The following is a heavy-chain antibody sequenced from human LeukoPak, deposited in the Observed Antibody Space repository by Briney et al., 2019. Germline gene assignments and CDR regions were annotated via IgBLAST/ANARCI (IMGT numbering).Heavy chain of an antibody. CDR2: ISSSSSYI. CDR3: ARLRSTSSRAFDI. Sequence: GGSLRLSCAASGFTFSSYSMNWLRQAPGKGLEWVSSISSSSSYIYYADSVKGRFTISRDNAKNSLSLQMNSLRAEDTAVYYCARLRSTSSRAFDIWGQGTMVTVSS. J-gene: IGHJ3*02. V-gene: IGHV3-21*01. CDR1: GFTFSSYS. D-gene: IGHD2-2*01.